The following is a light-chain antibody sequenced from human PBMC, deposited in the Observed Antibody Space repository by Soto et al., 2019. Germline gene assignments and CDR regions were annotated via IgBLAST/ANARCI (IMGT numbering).Light chain of an antibody. V-gene: IGLV3-21*02. CDR1: NIGSKS. CDR2: DDS. J-gene: IGLJ2*01. Sequence: SYELTQSPSVSVAPGQTARITCGGNNIGSKSVHWFQQKPGQAPVLVVYDDSDRPSGIPERFSGSNSGNTATLTISRVDTGDEADFYCQVWDSSSDHVVFGGGTKLTVL. CDR3: QVWDSSSDHVV.